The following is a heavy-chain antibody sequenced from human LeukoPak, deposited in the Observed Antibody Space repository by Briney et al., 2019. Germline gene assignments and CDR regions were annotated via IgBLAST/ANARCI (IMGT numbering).Heavy chain of an antibody. J-gene: IGHJ6*02. CDR2: IWYDGSNK. V-gene: IGHV3-33*01. D-gene: IGHD1-26*01. CDR3: ARDYISGSYSRVLGYGMDV. Sequence: GRSLRLSCAASGFTFSSYGMHWVRQAPGKGLEWVAVIWYDGSNKYYADSVKGRFTISRDNSKNTLYLQMNSLRAEDTAVYYCARDYISGSYSRVLGYGMDVRGQGTTVTVSS. CDR1: GFTFSSYG.